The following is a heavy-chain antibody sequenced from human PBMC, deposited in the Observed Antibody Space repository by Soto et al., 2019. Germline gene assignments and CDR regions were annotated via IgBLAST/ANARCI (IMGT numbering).Heavy chain of an antibody. CDR3: ARVYDFWSGYGPSGMDV. CDR1: GFTFSSYS. V-gene: IGHV3-48*02. CDR2: ISSSSSTI. J-gene: IGHJ6*02. D-gene: IGHD3-3*01. Sequence: GGSLRLSCAASGFTFSSYSMNWVRQAPGKGLEWVSYISSSSSTIYYADSVKGRFTISRDNAKNSLYLQMNSLRDEDTAVYYCARVYDFWSGYGPSGMDVWGQGTTVTVSS.